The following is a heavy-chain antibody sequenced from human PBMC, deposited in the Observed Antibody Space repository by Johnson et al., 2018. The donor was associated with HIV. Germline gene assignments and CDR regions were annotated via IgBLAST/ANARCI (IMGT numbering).Heavy chain of an antibody. CDR1: GFTFSNAW. CDR3: AKDRWELCWGGGEASHDAFDI. CDR2: IKSKTDGGTT. V-gene: IGHV3-15*01. Sequence: VQLVESGGGLVKPGGSLRLSCAASGFTFSNAWMSWVRQAPGKGLEWVGRIKSKTDGGTTDYAAPVKGRFTISRDNSKNTRYLQMNSLRAEDTALYYCAKDRWELCWGGGEASHDAFDIWGQGTMVTVSS. J-gene: IGHJ3*02. D-gene: IGHD1-26*01.